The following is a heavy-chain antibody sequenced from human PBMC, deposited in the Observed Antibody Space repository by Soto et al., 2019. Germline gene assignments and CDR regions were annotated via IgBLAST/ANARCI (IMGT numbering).Heavy chain of an antibody. J-gene: IGHJ3*01. CDR2: INAGNGNT. CDR3: ARPGSYRIVAFDL. D-gene: IGHD2-15*01. CDR1: GYTFISYA. V-gene: IGHV1-3*01. Sequence: QVQLVQSGAAVKKPGASVRVSCKASGYTFISYAIHWARQAPGQRLEWMGWINAGNGNTKYSQKFQGRVTITRDTTANTAYMELSGLKSEDAAIYCCARPGSYRIVAFDLWGQGTMVTVSS.